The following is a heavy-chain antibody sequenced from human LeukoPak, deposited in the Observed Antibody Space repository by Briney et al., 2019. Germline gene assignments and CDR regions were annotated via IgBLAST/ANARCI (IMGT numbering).Heavy chain of an antibody. CDR3: ARGYQPGVFFGVVIINPILDY. CDR2: IIPILGIA. D-gene: IGHD3-3*01. V-gene: IGHV1-69*04. J-gene: IGHJ4*02. CDR1: GGTFSSYA. Sequence: SVKVSCKASGGTFSSYAISWVRQAPGQGLEWMGRIIPILGIANYAQKFQGRVTITADKSTSTAYMELSSLRSADTAVYYCARGYQPGVFFGVVIINPILDYWGQGTLVTVSS.